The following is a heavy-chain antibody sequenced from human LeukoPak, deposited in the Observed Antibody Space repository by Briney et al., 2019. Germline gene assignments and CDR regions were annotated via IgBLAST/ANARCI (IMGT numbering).Heavy chain of an antibody. CDR3: AKYAGSSALDY. CDR2: ISTSSGTI. CDR1: GFTFSSYS. Sequence: GGSLRLSCAASGFTFSSYSMNWVRQAPGKGLEGVSYISTSSGTIYYADSVKGRFTIPRDNAKNSLYLQMNSLRAEDTAVYYCAKYAGSSALDYWGQGTLVTVSS. V-gene: IGHV3-48*04. J-gene: IGHJ4*02. D-gene: IGHD2-2*01.